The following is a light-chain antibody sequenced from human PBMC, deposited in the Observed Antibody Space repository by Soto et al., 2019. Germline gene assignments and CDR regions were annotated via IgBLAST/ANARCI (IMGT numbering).Light chain of an antibody. CDR2: GAS. V-gene: IGKV3-20*01. CDR3: QQYGSLPET. Sequence: EIVLTHSPGTLSLSPGERATLSCRASQSVSSSYLAWYQQKPGQAPRLLIYGASSRATGIPDRFSGSGSGTDFTLTISRLEPEDFAVYYCQQYGSLPETFGQGTKLEIK. J-gene: IGKJ2*01. CDR1: QSVSSSY.